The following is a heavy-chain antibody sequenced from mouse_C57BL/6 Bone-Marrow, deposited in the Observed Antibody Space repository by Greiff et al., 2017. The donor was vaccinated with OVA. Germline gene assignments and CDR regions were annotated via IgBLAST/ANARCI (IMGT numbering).Heavy chain of an antibody. CDR3: AREGLYDYDWFAY. CDR2: IDPANGNT. J-gene: IGHJ3*01. Sequence: EVKLQESVAELVRPGASVKLSCTASGFNIKNTYMHWVKQRPEQGLEWIGRIDPANGNTKYAPKFQGKATITADPSSNTAYLQLSSLTSEDTAIYYCAREGLYDYDWFAYWGQGTLVTVSA. CDR1: GFNIKNTY. D-gene: IGHD2-4*01. V-gene: IGHV14-3*01.